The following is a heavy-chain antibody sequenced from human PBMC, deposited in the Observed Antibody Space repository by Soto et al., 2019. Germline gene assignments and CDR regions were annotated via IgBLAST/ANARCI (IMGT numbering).Heavy chain of an antibody. Sequence: PGESRKISCNCSGYSFSSYWICLVRQLPGKGLEWIGIIYPGDSDTRYSPSFHSQATISADKSISTAYLQWSSLKASDTAMYYCARHYNYGTIFGVVIYNWFDPWGQGTLVTVSS. J-gene: IGHJ5*02. CDR2: IYPGDSDT. CDR3: ARHYNYGTIFGVVIYNWFDP. CDR1: GYSFSSYW. V-gene: IGHV5-51*01. D-gene: IGHD3-3*01.